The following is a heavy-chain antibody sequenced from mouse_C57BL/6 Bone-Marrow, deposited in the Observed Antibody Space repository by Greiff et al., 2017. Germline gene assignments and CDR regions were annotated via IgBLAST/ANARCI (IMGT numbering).Heavy chain of an antibody. Sequence: QVQLQQPGAELVKPGASVKMSCKASGYTFTSYWITWVKQRPGHGLEWIGDIYPGSGSTNYNEKFKSKAKLTVDTSSSTAYMQLSSLTSEDSAVYDWAIPYYSNYWYFDVWGTGTTVTVSA. V-gene: IGHV1-55*01. CDR3: AIPYYSNYWYFDV. CDR2: IYPGSGST. CDR1: GYTFTSYW. J-gene: IGHJ1*03. D-gene: IGHD2-5*01.